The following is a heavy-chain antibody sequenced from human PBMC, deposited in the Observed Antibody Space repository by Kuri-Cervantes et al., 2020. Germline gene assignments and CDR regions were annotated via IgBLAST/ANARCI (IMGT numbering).Heavy chain of an antibody. CDR1: GFIFSSYS. J-gene: IGHJ3*02. Sequence: GESLKISCAASGFIFSSYSMNWVRQAPGKGLEWVSSITSSSSYIYYADSVKGRFTISRDNSKNTLYLQMNSLRAEDTAVYYCAKPGPDAFDIWGQGTMVTVSS. D-gene: IGHD7-27*01. V-gene: IGHV3-21*04. CDR2: ITSSSSYI. CDR3: AKPGPDAFDI.